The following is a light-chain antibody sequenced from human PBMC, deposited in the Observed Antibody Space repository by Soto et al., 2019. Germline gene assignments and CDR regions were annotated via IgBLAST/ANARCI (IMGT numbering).Light chain of an antibody. CDR2: DAS. J-gene: IGKJ1*01. CDR3: QQRSNWPWT. CDR1: QSVSSY. Sequence: EILLTPSPATLSLSPGGRATLSFRARQSVSSYLAWYQQNPGQAPRLLIYDASNRATGIPARFSGSGSGTDFTLTISSLEPEDFAVYYCQQRSNWPWTFGQGTKVDIK. V-gene: IGKV3-11*01.